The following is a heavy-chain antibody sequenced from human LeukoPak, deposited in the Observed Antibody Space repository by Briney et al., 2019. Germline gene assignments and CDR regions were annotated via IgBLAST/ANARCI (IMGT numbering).Heavy chain of an antibody. J-gene: IGHJ4*02. CDR3: AKGYCSSTSCYWRGFGY. V-gene: IGHV3-48*04. Sequence: GGSLRLSCAASGFTFSSYSMNWVRQAPGKGLEWVSYISSSSSTIYYADSVKGRFTISRDNAKNSLYLQMNSLRVEDTAVYYCAKGYCSSTSCYWRGFGYWGQGTLVTVSS. CDR2: ISSSSSTI. CDR1: GFTFSSYS. D-gene: IGHD2-2*01.